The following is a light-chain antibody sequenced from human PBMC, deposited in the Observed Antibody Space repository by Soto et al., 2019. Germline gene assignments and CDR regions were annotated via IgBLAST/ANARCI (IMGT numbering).Light chain of an antibody. V-gene: IGKV1-5*01. CDR2: GAS. CDR3: KQYHSSPWT. J-gene: IGKJ1*01. CDR1: QTIDSW. Sequence: DIQMTQSPSTLSASVGDRVTITCRASQTIDSWLAWYQQRPGKAPKLLIYGASTLASGVQSRFSGSGSGTEFTLTIRSLQPEDFATYYCKQYHSSPWTFGQGTKVDIK.